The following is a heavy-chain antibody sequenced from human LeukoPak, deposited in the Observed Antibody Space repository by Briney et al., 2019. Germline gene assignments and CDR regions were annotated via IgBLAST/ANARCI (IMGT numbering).Heavy chain of an antibody. CDR3: AKVAVAGHFDY. D-gene: IGHD6-19*01. CDR1: GGSISSSSYY. J-gene: IGHJ4*02. V-gene: IGHV4-39*07. CDR2: IYYSGST. Sequence: SSETLSLTCTVSGGSISSSSYYWGWIRQPPGKGLEWIGGIYYSGSTYYNPSLKSRVTISVDTSKNQFSLKLSSVTAADTAVYYCAKVAVAGHFDYWGQGTLVTVSS.